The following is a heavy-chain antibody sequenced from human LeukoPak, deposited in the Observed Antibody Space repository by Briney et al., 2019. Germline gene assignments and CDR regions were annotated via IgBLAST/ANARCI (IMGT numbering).Heavy chain of an antibody. V-gene: IGHV3-73*01. CDR1: GFGFQVSA. J-gene: IGHJ4*02. CDR2: VRDRSKNYAT. D-gene: IGHD1-26*01. CDR3: IRHLEWDAPDS. Sequence: GGSLRLSCSASGFGFQVSAVHWVRQSSGKGLEWVGCVRDRSKNYATIYGASVRGRFIISRDDSRNTAALQMNSLRIEDTAVYICIRHLEWDAPDSWGQGTLVTVSS.